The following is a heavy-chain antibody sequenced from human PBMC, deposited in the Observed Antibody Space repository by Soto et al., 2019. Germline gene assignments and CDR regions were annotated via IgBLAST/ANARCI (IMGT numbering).Heavy chain of an antibody. Sequence: PSETLSLTCAVSGGSISSSNWWSWVRQPPGKGLEWIGEIYHSGSTNYNPSLKSRVTISVDKSKNQFSLKLSSVTAADTAVYYCARVGPWGIAVAEYYFDYWGQGTLVTVSS. CDR2: IYHSGST. CDR3: ARVGPWGIAVAEYYFDY. J-gene: IGHJ4*02. V-gene: IGHV4-4*02. D-gene: IGHD6-19*01. CDR1: GGSISSSNW.